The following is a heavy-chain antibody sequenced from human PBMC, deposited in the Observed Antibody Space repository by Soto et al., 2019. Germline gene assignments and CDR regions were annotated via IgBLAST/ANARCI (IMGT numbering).Heavy chain of an antibody. J-gene: IGHJ6*02. V-gene: IGHV1-46*01. CDR3: ARGPYSVLWEV. D-gene: IGHD2-21*01. CDR2: INPSGGST. CDR1: GYAFTSYY. Sequence: ASVKVSCKASGYAFTSYYMHWVRQAPGQGLEWMGIINPSGGSTSYAQKFRGRVTMTRDTSTSTVYMELSSLRSEDTAVYYCARGPYSVLWEVWGQGTTVTVSS.